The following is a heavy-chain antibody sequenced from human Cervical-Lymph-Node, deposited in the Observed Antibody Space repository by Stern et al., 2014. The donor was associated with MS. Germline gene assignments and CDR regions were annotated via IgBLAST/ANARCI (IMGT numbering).Heavy chain of an antibody. CDR3: VRTDGDYDPVDT. D-gene: IGHD4-17*01. CDR2: FIPLFRTT. V-gene: IGHV1-69*06. CDR1: GDTFSSHA. Sequence: QLVQSGAEVKKPGSSVKVSCKASGDTFSSHALSWVRQAPGQGLEWMGAFIPLFRTTKYAQNFQGRLTITADNSSRTAYKELTSLRSENTAVYYCVRTDGDYDPVDTWGQGTRVTVSS. J-gene: IGHJ5*02.